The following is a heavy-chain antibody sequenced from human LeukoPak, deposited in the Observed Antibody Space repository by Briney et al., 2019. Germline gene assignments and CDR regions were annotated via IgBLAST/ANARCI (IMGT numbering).Heavy chain of an antibody. J-gene: IGHJ4*02. CDR3: AKARTMDPLLPFDY. CDR2: ISGSGGST. CDR1: GFTFSSYG. Sequence: GGSLRLSCAASGFTFSSYGMSWVRQAPGKGLEWVSAISGSGGSTYYADSVKGRFTISRDNSKNTLYPQMNSLRAEDTAVYYCAKARTMDPLLPFDYWGQGTLVTVSS. D-gene: IGHD3-10*01. V-gene: IGHV3-23*01.